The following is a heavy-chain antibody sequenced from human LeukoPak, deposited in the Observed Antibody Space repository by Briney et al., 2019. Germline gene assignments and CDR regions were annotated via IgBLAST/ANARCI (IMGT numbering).Heavy chain of an antibody. CDR2: IYYSGST. J-gene: IGHJ4*02. CDR3: AREDKGTMVRGALNY. Sequence: SETLSLTCTVSGGSISSYYWSWIRQPPGKGLEWIGYIYYSGSTNYNPSLKSRVTISVDTSKNQFSLKLSSVTAADTAVYYCAREDKGTMVRGALNYWGQGTLVTVSS. V-gene: IGHV4-59*12. D-gene: IGHD3-10*01. CDR1: GGSISSYY.